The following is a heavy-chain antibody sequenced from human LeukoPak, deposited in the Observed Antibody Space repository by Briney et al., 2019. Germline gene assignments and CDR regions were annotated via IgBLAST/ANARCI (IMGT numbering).Heavy chain of an antibody. V-gene: IGHV4-59*01. CDR1: GGAISSYY. CDR3: ARENLGSYGSGSYYNGNWFDP. CDR2: IYYSGST. J-gene: IGHJ5*02. D-gene: IGHD3-10*01. Sequence: SETLSLTCTVSGGAISSYYWSWIRQPPGKGLEWIGYIYYSGSTNYNPSLKSRVTISVDTSKNQFSLRLSSVTAADTAVYYCARENLGSYGSGSYYNGNWFDPWGQGTLVTVSS.